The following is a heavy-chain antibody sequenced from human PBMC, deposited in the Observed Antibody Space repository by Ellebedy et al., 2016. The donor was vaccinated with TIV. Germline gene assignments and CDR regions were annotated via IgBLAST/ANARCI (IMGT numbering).Heavy chain of an antibody. CDR3: ARQVWAGYSGYGIYYFDY. CDR1: GGFITSSDSY. D-gene: IGHD5-12*01. V-gene: IGHV4-39*01. J-gene: IGHJ4*02. CDR2: IEYSWNI. Sequence: MPSETLSLTCTVSGGFITSSDSYWGWIRQPPGKGLEWIATIEYSWNIYYNASLKSRVIISADISKNQFSLQVSSVTAAETAVDYCARQVWAGYSGYGIYYFDYWGQGILVTVSS.